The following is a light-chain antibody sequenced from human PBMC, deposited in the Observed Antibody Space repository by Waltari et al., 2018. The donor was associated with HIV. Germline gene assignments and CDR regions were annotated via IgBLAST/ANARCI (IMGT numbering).Light chain of an antibody. Sequence: DIQMTQSPSSLSASVGDRITITCQASQDIGNFVNWYQHKPGKAPKLLIYDASNLESGVPSRFSGSGSVTDFTLTINSLQPEDIATYYCQQYANLPPLTFGGGTKVEI. CDR2: DAS. J-gene: IGKJ4*01. CDR3: QQYANLPPLT. CDR1: QDIGNF. V-gene: IGKV1-33*01.